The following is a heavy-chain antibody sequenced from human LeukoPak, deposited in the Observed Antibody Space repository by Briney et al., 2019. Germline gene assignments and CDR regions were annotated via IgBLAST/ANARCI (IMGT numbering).Heavy chain of an antibody. J-gene: IGHJ6*02. CDR2: IYYSGST. D-gene: IGHD5-24*01. Sequence: SETLSLTCTVSGGSISSYYWSWIRQPPGKGLEWIGYIYYSGSTNYNPSLKSRVTISVDTSKNQFSLKLSSVTAADTAVYYCARGVEMATTHYYYYGMDVWGQGTTVTVSS. CDR1: GGSISSYY. V-gene: IGHV4-59*01. CDR3: ARGVEMATTHYYYYGMDV.